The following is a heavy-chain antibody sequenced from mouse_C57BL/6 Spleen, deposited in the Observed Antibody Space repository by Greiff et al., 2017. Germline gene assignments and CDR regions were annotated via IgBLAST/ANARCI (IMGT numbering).Heavy chain of an antibody. CDR2: ISSGSSTI. V-gene: IGHV5-17*01. CDR1: GFTFSDYG. Sequence: EVQLVESGGGLVKPGGSLKLSCAASGFTFSDYGMHWVRQAPEKGLEWVAYISSGSSTIYYADTVKGRFTISRDNAKNTLFLQMTSLRSEDTAMYYCARPTAGPYYYAMDYWGQGTSVTVSS. J-gene: IGHJ4*01. D-gene: IGHD1-2*01. CDR3: ARPTAGPYYYAMDY.